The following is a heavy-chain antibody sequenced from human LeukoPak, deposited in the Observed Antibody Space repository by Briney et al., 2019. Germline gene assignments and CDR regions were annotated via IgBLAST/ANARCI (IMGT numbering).Heavy chain of an antibody. CDR1: GGSFSGYY. CDR3: AREAVTSDY. J-gene: IGHJ4*02. Sequence: MPSETLSLTCAVYGGSFSGYYWSWIRQPPGKGLEWIGEINHRGSTNYNPSLKSRVTISVDTSKNQFSLKLSSVTAADTAVYYCAREAVTSDYWGQGTLVTVSS. CDR2: INHRGST. D-gene: IGHD4-23*01. V-gene: IGHV4-34*01.